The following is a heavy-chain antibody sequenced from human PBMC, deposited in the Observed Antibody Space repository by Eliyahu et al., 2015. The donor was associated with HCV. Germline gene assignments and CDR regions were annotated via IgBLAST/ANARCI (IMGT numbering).Heavy chain of an antibody. CDR3: ASGGGGIAVAGTGGWFDP. J-gene: IGHJ5*02. CDR1: XGSIXTYY. D-gene: IGHD6-19*01. V-gene: IGHV4-59*01. Sequence: QVQLQESGPGLVKPSETLSLTCTVSXGSIXTYYWRXARTPPGKGLXWIGXIHYSGSTNXNPSLKSRVTISVDTSKNQFSLKLTSVTAADTAVYYCASGGGGIAVAGTGGWFDPWGQGTLVTVSS. CDR2: IHYSGST.